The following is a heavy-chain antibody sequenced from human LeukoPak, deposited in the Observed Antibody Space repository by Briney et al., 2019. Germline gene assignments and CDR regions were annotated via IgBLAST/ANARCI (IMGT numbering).Heavy chain of an antibody. V-gene: IGHV1-46*01. CDR1: GYTFTSYY. D-gene: IGHD1-26*01. CDR2: INPSGGST. CDR3: AREWELLLDY. Sequence: ASVKVSCKASGYTFTSYYMHWVRQAPGQGLEWMGIINPSGGSTSYAQKFQGRVTMTRDTSTSTAYMELRSLRSDDTAVYYCAREWELLLDYWGQGTLVTVSS. J-gene: IGHJ4*02.